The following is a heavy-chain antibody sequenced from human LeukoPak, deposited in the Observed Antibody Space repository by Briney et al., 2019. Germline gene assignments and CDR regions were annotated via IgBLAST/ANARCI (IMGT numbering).Heavy chain of an antibody. CDR2: INYSGNT. J-gene: IGHJ4*02. Sequence: SETLSLTCTVSGGSISRSNYYWVWLRQPPGKGLEWIATINYSGNTYYNPPLKSRVTISVDTSKNQFSLKLSSVTAADTAVYYCARGLGYCSSTSCYPYFDYWGQGTLVTVSS. V-gene: IGHV4-39*01. CDR3: ARGLGYCSSTSCYPYFDY. D-gene: IGHD2-2*01. CDR1: GGSISRSNYY.